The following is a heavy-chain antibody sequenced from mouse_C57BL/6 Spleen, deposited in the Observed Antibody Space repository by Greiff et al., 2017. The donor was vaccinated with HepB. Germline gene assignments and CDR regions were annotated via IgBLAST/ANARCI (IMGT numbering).Heavy chain of an antibody. V-gene: IGHV1-50*01. CDR3: ARSGGFHAMDY. Sequence: QVQLQQPGAELVKPGASVKLSCKASGYTFTSYWMQWVKQRPGQGLEWIGEIDPSDSYTNYNQKFKGKATLTVDTSASTAYMQLSSLTSEDSAVYYCARSGGFHAMDYWGQGTSVTVSS. J-gene: IGHJ4*01. CDR1: GYTFTSYW. D-gene: IGHD3-1*01. CDR2: IDPSDSYT.